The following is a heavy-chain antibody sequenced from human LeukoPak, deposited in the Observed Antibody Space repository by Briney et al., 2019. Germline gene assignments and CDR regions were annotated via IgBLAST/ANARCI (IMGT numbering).Heavy chain of an antibody. J-gene: IGHJ4*02. CDR3: TREGHSSGRPGN. CDR1: GGSISSYY. V-gene: IGHV4-59*12. CDR2: IYYSGST. Sequence: SETLSLTCTVSGGSISSYYWSWIRQPPGKGLEWIGYIYYSGSTNYNPSLKSRVTISVDTSKNQFSLNLTSVTAADTAVYYCTREGHSSGRPGNWGQGTLVTVSS. D-gene: IGHD6-19*01.